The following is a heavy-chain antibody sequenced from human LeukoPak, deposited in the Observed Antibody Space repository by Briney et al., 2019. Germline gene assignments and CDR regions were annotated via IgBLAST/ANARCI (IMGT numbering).Heavy chain of an antibody. CDR3: AREASDYYDSSGFLFGGFDY. V-gene: IGHV3-33*01. CDR1: GFTFSSYG. J-gene: IGHJ4*02. D-gene: IGHD3-22*01. CDR2: IWYDGSNK. Sequence: GRSLRLSCAASGFTFSSYGMHWVRQAPGKGLEWVAVIWYDGSNKYYADSVKGRFTISRDNSKNTLYLQMNSLRAEDTAVYYCAREASDYYDSSGFLFGGFDYWGQGTLVTVSS.